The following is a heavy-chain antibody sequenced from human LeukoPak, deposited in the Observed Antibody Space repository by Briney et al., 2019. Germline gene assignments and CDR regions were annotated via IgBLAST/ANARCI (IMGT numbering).Heavy chain of an antibody. CDR2: IKQGGSVE. CDR1: GFTFTNYW. CDR3: ARNYYYRFDY. V-gene: IGHV3-7*01. J-gene: IGHJ4*02. D-gene: IGHD3-10*01. Sequence: GGSLRLSFAASGFTFTNYWMTWVRQAPGKGLEWVANIKQGGSVENYVDALRGRSTISRDNAKDSLYLQMNSLRAEDTAVYFCARNYYYRFDYWGQGTLVAVSS.